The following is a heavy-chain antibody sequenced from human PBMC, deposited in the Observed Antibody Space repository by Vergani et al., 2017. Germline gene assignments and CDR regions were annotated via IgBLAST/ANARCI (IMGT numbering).Heavy chain of an antibody. CDR3: AKEGRSGITPFVAD. CDR2: SNRGSTT. D-gene: IGHD1-14*01. V-gene: IGHV3-23*01. CDR1: GFTFSSDA. Sequence: EVQLLESGGGLVQPGGSLRVSCAASGFTFSSDAMSWVRPAPGKGLEWVSASNRGSTTYYADSVKGRFTISRDNSKNTVFLQMNSLRAEDTAVYYCAKEGRSGITPFVADWGQGTLVTVSS. J-gene: IGHJ4*02.